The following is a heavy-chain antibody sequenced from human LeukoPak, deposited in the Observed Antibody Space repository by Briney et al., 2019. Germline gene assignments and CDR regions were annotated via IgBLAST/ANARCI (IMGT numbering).Heavy chain of an antibody. CDR2: LYHTGIT. Sequence: SDTLSLTCNVSGGSVTSHYWNWIRRPPGKGLEWIGYLYHTGITKYNPSLKSRVSMSVDTSKNQFFLKVNSVTAADTAVYHCVRSVDYFDNTGPHMMFDYWGQDPWSPSPQ. CDR1: GGSVTSHY. J-gene: IGHJ4*01. D-gene: IGHD3-22*01. V-gene: IGHV4-59*02. CDR3: VRSVDYFDNTGPHMMFDY.